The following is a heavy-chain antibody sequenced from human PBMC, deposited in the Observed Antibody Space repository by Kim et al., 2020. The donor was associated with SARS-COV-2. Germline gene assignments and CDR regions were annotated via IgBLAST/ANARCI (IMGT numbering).Heavy chain of an antibody. V-gene: IGHV3-7*05. CDR1: GFTFRNHI. D-gene: IGHD3-10*01. CDR2: VKQDGSEK. J-gene: IGHJ4*02. Sequence: GGSLRLSCAVSGFTFRNHIMTWVRQAPGKGLEWVANVKQDGSEKNYVDSVKGRFTVSRDNAKNSLYLQMNTLGAEDTAVYYCVRDEGTYWGQGKLVTVSS. CDR3: VRDEGTY.